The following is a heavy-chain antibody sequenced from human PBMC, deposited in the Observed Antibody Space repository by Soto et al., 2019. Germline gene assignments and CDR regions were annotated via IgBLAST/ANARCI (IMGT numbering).Heavy chain of an antibody. D-gene: IGHD2-2*01. Sequence: ASVKVSCKASGYTFSDHYIHWVRQAPGQGLEWMGWINPNSGATEYAQRFQGWVTMTRDTSIRTAYMELSRLTSDDTAAFYCARDHCSSPGCYERFYNGMDVWGQGTTVTVSS. J-gene: IGHJ6*01. CDR1: GYTFSDHY. CDR3: ARDHCSSPGCYERFYNGMDV. CDR2: INPNSGAT. V-gene: IGHV1-2*04.